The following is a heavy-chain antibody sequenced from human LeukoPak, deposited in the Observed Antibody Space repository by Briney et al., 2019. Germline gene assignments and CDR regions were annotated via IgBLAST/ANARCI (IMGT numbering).Heavy chain of an antibody. Sequence: ASVKVSCKASGYTFTGYYMHWVRQAPGQGLEWMGWINPNSGGTNYAQKFQGRVTMTRDTSISTAYMELSRLRSDDTAVYYCARDRTDCSSTSCYGWFDPWGQGTLVTVSS. D-gene: IGHD2-2*01. V-gene: IGHV1-2*02. J-gene: IGHJ5*02. CDR1: GYTFTGYY. CDR3: ARDRTDCSSTSCYGWFDP. CDR2: INPNSGGT.